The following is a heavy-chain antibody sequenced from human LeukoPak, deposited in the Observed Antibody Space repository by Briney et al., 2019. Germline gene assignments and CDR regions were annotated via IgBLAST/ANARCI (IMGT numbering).Heavy chain of an antibody. J-gene: IGHJ4*02. D-gene: IGHD6-13*01. CDR2: ISGNTGLVT. V-gene: IGHV3-23*01. Sequence: GGSLRLSCAASGFTFSTYAMTWVRQAPGKGLEWVSTISGNTGLVTYYADSVKGRFTISRDNSKNTVYLQMNSQRVEDTAVYYCPKPPPDISSCLFDYWGQGTLVTVSS. CDR1: GFTFSTYA. CDR3: PKPPPDISSCLFDY.